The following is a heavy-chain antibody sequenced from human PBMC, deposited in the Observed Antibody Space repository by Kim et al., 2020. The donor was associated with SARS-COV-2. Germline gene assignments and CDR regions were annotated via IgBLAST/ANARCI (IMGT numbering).Heavy chain of an antibody. Sequence: NYAQKLQGRVTMTTDTSTSTAYMELRSLRSDDTAVYYCARSARYYYYMDVWGKGTTVTVSS. V-gene: IGHV1-18*01. CDR3: ARSARYYYYMDV. J-gene: IGHJ6*03.